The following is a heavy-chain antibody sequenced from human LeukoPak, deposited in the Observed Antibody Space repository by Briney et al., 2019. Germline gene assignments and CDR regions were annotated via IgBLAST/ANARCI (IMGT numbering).Heavy chain of an antibody. CDR3: ARGGGIAAAAHYYYYGMDV. CDR2: IYSGGST. Sequence: GGSLRLSCAASGFTVSSNYMSWVRQAPGKGLEWVSVIYSGGSTYYADSVKGRFTISRDNSKNTLYLQMNSLRAEDTAVYYCARGGGIAAAAHYYYYGMDVWGQGTTVTVSS. D-gene: IGHD6-13*01. V-gene: IGHV3-66*01. J-gene: IGHJ6*02. CDR1: GFTVSSNY.